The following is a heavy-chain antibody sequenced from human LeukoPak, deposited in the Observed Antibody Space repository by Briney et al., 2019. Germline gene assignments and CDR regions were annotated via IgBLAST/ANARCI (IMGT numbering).Heavy chain of an antibody. Sequence: ASVKVSCKASGYTFTGYFMHWVRQAPGQGLEWMGRIYPHSGVTVYAQKFEGRVTMTRDTSITTAYMELSSLRSDDTAVYYCARDHAFDGDNWFDPWGQGTLVIVSS. CDR2: IYPHSGVT. CDR1: GYTFTGYF. D-gene: IGHD3-10*01. V-gene: IGHV1-2*06. J-gene: IGHJ5*02. CDR3: ARDHAFDGDNWFDP.